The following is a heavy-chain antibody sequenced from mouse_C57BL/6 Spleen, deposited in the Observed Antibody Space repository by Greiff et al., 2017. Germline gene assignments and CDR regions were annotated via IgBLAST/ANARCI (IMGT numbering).Heavy chain of an antibody. Sequence: QVQLQQPGAELVKPGASVKMSCKASGYTFTSYWITWVKQRPGQGLEWIGDIYPGSGSTNYNEKFKSKATLTVDTSSSTAYMQLSSLTSEDSAVYYCARFIYYDYDGDYWGQGTTRTVSS. CDR3: ARFIYYDYDGDY. V-gene: IGHV1-55*01. CDR2: IYPGSGST. CDR1: GYTFTSYW. D-gene: IGHD2-4*01. J-gene: IGHJ2*01.